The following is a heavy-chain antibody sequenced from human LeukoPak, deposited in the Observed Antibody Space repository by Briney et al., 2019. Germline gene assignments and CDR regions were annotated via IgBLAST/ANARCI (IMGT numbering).Heavy chain of an antibody. V-gene: IGHV5-51*01. CDR3: ARHLSSNWYNEKAFDF. J-gene: IGHJ4*02. CDR1: GYSFSNYW. CDR2: IYPADSDI. D-gene: IGHD6-13*01. Sequence: GESLKISCMGSGYSFSNYWIGWVRQMPGKGLEWMGIIYPADSDIRYSPSFQGQVAISADKSINTAYLQWSSLKASDTAIYYCARHLSSNWYNEKAFDFWGQGILVTVSS.